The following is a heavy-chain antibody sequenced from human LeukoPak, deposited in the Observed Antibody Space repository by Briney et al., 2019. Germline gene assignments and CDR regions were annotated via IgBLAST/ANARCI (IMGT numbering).Heavy chain of an antibody. CDR2: IYYSGST. D-gene: IGHD3-10*02. J-gene: IGHJ5*02. CDR3: ASMCSGSYWCRYDGS. V-gene: IGHV4-39*01. CDR1: GGSISSSSYY. Sequence: PSETLSLTCTVSGGSISSSSYYWGWIRQPPGKGLEWIGSIYYSGSTYYNPSLKSRVTISVDTAKNQFSLKLSSVTAADAAVYYCASMCSGSYWCRYDGSWGQGTLVTVSS.